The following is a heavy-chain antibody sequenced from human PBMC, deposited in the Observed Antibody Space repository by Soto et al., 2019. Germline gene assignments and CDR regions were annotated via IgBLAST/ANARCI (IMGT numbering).Heavy chain of an antibody. D-gene: IGHD6-13*01. CDR1: GASVSDGSDF. Sequence: PSETLSLTCAVSGASVSDGSDFWSWIRQPPGKGLEWLGYLSYGGSTRYNPSLKSRVTISSDTSKNQFSLRLFSVTAADTALYYCARATGYSSTRYDSWGQGQLVSVSS. CDR2: LSYGGST. CDR3: ARATGYSSTRYDS. J-gene: IGHJ5*01. V-gene: IGHV4-61*01.